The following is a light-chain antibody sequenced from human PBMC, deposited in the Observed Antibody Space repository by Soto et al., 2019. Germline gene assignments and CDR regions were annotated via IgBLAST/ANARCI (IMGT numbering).Light chain of an antibody. CDR3: QQYGSSLWT. Sequence: ESVLTQSPGTLSLSPGERATLSCRASQSVSSCSLAWYQQKPGQAPRLLIYGASSRATGIPDRFSGSGSGTDFTLTISSLEPEDFAVYYCQQYGSSLWTFGQGTKVEIK. J-gene: IGKJ1*01. CDR1: QSVSSCS. V-gene: IGKV3-20*01. CDR2: GAS.